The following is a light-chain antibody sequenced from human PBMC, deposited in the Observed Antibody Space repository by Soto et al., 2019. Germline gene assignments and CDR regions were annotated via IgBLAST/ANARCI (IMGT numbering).Light chain of an antibody. CDR1: SSDVGGYNY. J-gene: IGLJ1*01. CDR3: CSYAGSYTHYV. Sequence: QSVLTQPRSVSGSPGQSITISCTGTSSDVGGYNYVSWYRQHPGKAPKLMIYDVSKRPSGVPDRFSGSKSGNTASLTISGLQAEDEADYYCCSYAGSYTHYVFGTGPKVTVL. V-gene: IGLV2-11*01. CDR2: DVS.